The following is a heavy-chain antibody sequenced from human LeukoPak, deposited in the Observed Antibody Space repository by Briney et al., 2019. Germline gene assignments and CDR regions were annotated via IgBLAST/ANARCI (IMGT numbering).Heavy chain of an antibody. CDR1: GGSISSGGYS. CDR2: IYHSGST. J-gene: IGHJ6*02. V-gene: IGHV4-30-2*02. Sequence: PSQTLSLTCAVSGGSISSGGYSWSWIRQPPGKGLEWIGYIYHSGSTYYNPSLKSRVTISVDTSKNQFSLKLSSVTAADTAVYYCARSDTAMGNYYYYGMDVWGQGTTVTVSS. D-gene: IGHD5-18*01. CDR3: ARSDTAMGNYYYYGMDV.